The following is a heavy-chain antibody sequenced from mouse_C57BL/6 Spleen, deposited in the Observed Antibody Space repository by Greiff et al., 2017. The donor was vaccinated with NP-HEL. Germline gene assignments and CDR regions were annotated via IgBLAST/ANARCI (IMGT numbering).Heavy chain of an antibody. V-gene: IGHV5-17*01. D-gene: IGHD3-2*02. Sequence: DVHLVESGGGLVKPGGSLKLSCAASGFTFSDYGMHWVRQAPEKGLEWVAYISSGSSTIYYADTVKGRFTISRDNAKNTLFLQMTSLRSEDTAMYYCARHSGYAMDYWGQGTSVTVSS. CDR1: GFTFSDYG. CDR3: ARHSGYAMDY. J-gene: IGHJ4*01. CDR2: ISSGSSTI.